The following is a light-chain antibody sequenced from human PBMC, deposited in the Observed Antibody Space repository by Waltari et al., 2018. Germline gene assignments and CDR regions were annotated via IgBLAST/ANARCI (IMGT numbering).Light chain of an antibody. Sequence: ETVMTQSPVTLSVSPGERATLSCRASQSVSSNLAWYQQKPGQAPRLLIYGASTRATGIPARFSGSGSGTEFTLTINSLQSEDFAVYYCQQYNNWPTITFGGGTKVEIK. CDR3: QQYNNWPTIT. V-gene: IGKV3-15*01. J-gene: IGKJ4*01. CDR2: GAS. CDR1: QSVSSN.